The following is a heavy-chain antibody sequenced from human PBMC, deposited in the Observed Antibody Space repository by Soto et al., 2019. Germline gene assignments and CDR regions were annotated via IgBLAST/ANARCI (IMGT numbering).Heavy chain of an antibody. CDR1: GFSLSNARMG. D-gene: IGHD3-9*01. J-gene: IGHJ6*02. CDR2: IFSNDEK. Sequence: SGPTLVNPTETLTLTCTVSGFSLSNARMGVSWIRQPPGKALEWLAHIFSNDEKSYSTSLKSRLTISTDTSNSQVVLTMPNMDPVDTATYYCARTYDLLTGYWFSTYYYGMDVWGQGTTVTVSS. CDR3: ARTYDLLTGYWFSTYYYGMDV. V-gene: IGHV2-26*01.